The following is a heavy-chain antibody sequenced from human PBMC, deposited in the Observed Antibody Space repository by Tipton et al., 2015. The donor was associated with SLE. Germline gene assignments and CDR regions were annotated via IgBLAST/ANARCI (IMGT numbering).Heavy chain of an antibody. Sequence: TLSLTCAVYGGSFSGYYWSWIRQPPGKGLEWIGEINHSGSTNYNPSLKSRVTISVDTSKSQFSLKLSSVTAADTAVYYCARGAAAHDYWGQGTLVTVSS. CDR2: INHSGST. D-gene: IGHD6-13*01. CDR1: GGSFSGYY. CDR3: ARGAAAHDY. V-gene: IGHV4-34*01. J-gene: IGHJ4*02.